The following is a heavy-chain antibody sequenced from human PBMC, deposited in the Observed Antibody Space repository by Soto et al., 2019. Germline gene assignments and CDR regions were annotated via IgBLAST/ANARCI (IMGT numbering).Heavy chain of an antibody. J-gene: IGHJ6*02. CDR3: ATHPIAAAGNRYYYYGMDV. CDR2: FDPEDGET. V-gene: IGHV1-24*01. CDR1: GYTLTELS. D-gene: IGHD6-13*01. Sequence: GASVKVSCKVSGYTLTELSMHWVRQAPGKGLEWMGGFDPEDGETIYAQKFQGRVTMTEDTSTDTAYMELSSLRSEDTAVYYCATHPIAAAGNRYYYYGMDVWGQGTTVTVSS.